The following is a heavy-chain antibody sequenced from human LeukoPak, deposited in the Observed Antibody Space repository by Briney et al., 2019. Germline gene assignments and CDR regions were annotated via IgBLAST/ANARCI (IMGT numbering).Heavy chain of an antibody. Sequence: TSETLSLTCAVYGGSFSGYYWSWIRQPPGKGLEWIGEINHSGSTNYNPSLKSRVTISVDTSKNQFSLKLSSVTAVDTAVYYCARGRGKITMVRGSLLWGSFDGMDVWGQGTTVTVSS. V-gene: IGHV4-34*01. D-gene: IGHD3-10*01. J-gene: IGHJ6*02. CDR2: INHSGST. CDR3: ARGRGKITMVRGSLLWGSFDGMDV. CDR1: GGSFSGYY.